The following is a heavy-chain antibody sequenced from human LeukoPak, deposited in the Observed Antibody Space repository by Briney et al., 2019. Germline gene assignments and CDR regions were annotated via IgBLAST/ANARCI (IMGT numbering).Heavy chain of an antibody. CDR3: VAVTYANYDDFDY. V-gene: IGHV1-2*02. CDR2: IFPNSGGT. Sequence: ASVKVSCKASGYTFTGNYMHWVRQAPGQGLEWMGGIFPNSGGTEYALKFQGRVTMTRDTPISTAYMELSSLRSDDTAVYYCVAVTYANYDDFDYWGQGTLVTVSS. D-gene: IGHD4/OR15-4a*01. CDR1: GYTFTGNY. J-gene: IGHJ4*02.